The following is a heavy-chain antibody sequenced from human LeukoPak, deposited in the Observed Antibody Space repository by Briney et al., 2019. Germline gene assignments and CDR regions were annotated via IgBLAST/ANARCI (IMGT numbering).Heavy chain of an antibody. CDR3: VRGVAAAGDY. J-gene: IGHJ4*02. CDR2: IGSANSYI. Sequence: PGGSLRLSCAASGFTFSSYSMNWVRQAPGKGLEWVSSIGSANSYIYYADSLKGRFTISRDNAKNSLYLQMNSLRAEDTAVYYCVRGVAAAGDYWGQGTLVTVSS. D-gene: IGHD6-13*01. V-gene: IGHV3-21*01. CDR1: GFTFSSYS.